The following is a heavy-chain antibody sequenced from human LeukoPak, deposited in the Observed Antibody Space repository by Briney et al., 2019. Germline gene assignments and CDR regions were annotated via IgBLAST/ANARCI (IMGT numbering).Heavy chain of an antibody. CDR2: IYHSGST. D-gene: IGHD3-9*01. CDR3: ASELYYDILTGYYKVDY. V-gene: IGHV4-30-2*01. CDR1: GGSISSGGYS. J-gene: IGHJ4*02. Sequence: SQTLSLTCAVSGGSISSGGYSWSWIRQPPGTGLEWIGYIYHSGSTYYNPSLKSRVTISVDRSKNQFSLKLSSVTAADTAVYYCASELYYDILTGYYKVDYWGQGTLVTVSS.